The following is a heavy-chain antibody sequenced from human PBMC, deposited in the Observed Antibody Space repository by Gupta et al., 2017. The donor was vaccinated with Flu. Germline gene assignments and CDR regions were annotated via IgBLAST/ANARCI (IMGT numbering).Heavy chain of an antibody. D-gene: IGHD1-14*01. Sequence: EVQLLESGGDLVQPGGSLRLSCAASGFTFSDYAMRWVRQTPGKGLNWVSTIGKSGATTYYADSVKGRFTISRDKSKNTVYLQMNSLRAEDTAVYYCVKKGPLAEQGYYGIDVWGQGTTVTVSS. V-gene: IGHV3-23*01. J-gene: IGHJ6*02. CDR3: VKKGPLAEQGYYGIDV. CDR2: IGKSGATT. CDR1: GFTFSDYA.